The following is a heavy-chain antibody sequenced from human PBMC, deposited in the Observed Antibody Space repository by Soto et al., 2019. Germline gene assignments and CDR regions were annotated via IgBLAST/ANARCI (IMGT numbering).Heavy chain of an antibody. CDR1: GGSFNGYY. Sequence: QVQLQQWGAGLLRPSETLSLTCAVSGGSFNGYYWSWLRQPPGKGLEWIGETHHSGNTNYNPSLKSRGTISVETSKKQFSLTLTSVTAADTAVYYCARGSGLWWEGYWGQGTLVTVS. CDR2: THHSGNT. V-gene: IGHV4-34*01. CDR3: ARGSGLWWEGY. D-gene: IGHD2-21*01. J-gene: IGHJ4*02.